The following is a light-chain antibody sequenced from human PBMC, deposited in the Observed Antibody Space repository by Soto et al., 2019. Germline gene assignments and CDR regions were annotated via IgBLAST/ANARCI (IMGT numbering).Light chain of an antibody. Sequence: IQRTQSPSSRSASVEDIVTITCRASQSISNYLNWYQQKPGEAPKLLIYAASSLQSGVPSRFSGSGSGTDYTLTISTLEPEDFAVYFCQQRANWPPVTFGQGTKVDIK. V-gene: IGKV1-39*01. CDR3: QQRANWPPVT. J-gene: IGKJ1*01. CDR1: QSISNY. CDR2: AAS.